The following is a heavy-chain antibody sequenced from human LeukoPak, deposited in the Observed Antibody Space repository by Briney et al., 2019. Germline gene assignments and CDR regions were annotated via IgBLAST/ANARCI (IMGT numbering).Heavy chain of an antibody. D-gene: IGHD1-14*01. CDR1: GYIFTSYG. J-gene: IGHJ4*02. CDR2: IRSYNGNT. CDR3: ARGADDRKTIDY. Sequence: ASVKVSCKASGYIFTSYGISWVREAPGQGLEWMGWIRSYNGNTNYAQKLQGRVTMTTDTSTSTAYMELRSLRSDDTAVYYCARGADDRKTIDYWGQGTLVTVSS. V-gene: IGHV1-18*01.